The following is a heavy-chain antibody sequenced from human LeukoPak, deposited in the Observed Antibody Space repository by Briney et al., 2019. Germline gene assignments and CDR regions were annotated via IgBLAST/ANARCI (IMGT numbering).Heavy chain of an antibody. D-gene: IGHD7-27*01. V-gene: IGHV1-2*02. CDR3: ARLTGNREFDY. CDR1: GYSFTDHY. J-gene: IGHJ4*02. CDR2: ININSGGT. Sequence: ASVKVSCKASGYSFTDHYMHWVRQAPGQGLEWMGWININSGGTRFPRKFQGRVTMTRDTSVSTAYMELSRLRSDDTAVYYCARLTGNREFDYWGQGARVTVSS.